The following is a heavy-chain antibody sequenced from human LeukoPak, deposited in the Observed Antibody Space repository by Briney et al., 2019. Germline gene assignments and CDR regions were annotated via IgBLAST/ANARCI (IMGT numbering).Heavy chain of an antibody. CDR2: IYYSGSA. Sequence: PSETLSLTCTVSGGSISSYYWSWIRQPPGKGLEWIGSIYYSGSAYYNPSLKSRVTISVDTSKNQFSLKLSSVTAADTAVYYCARHSGYSSSSDFDYWGQGTLVTVSS. CDR1: GGSISSYY. V-gene: IGHV4-39*01. CDR3: ARHSGYSSSSDFDY. J-gene: IGHJ4*02. D-gene: IGHD6-6*01.